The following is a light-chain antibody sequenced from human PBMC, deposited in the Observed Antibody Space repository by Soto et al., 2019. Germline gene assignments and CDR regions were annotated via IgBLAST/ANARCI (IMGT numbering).Light chain of an antibody. CDR2: DAS. V-gene: IGKV3-11*01. Sequence: EIVLAQSPATLSLSPGGRATLSCRASQSVSSYLAWYQQKPGQAPRLLIYDASNRATGIPARFSGSGYGTDFTLTISSLEPEDCAVYYCQQGSNWPRTFGQGTKVEIK. CDR3: QQGSNWPRT. CDR1: QSVSSY. J-gene: IGKJ1*01.